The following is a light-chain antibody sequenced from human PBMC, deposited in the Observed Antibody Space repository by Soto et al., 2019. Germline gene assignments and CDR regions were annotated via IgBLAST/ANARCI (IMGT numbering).Light chain of an antibody. J-gene: IGKJ2*01. Sequence: EIVLTQSPGTLSLSPGERATLSCRASQSIDSTYFAWYQQKPGQAPRLLIYGTSSRATGIPDRFSGSGSGTAVPPTINRREPADFAVYYCHQYNGKPPYTFGQGTKLEIK. CDR2: GTS. CDR3: HQYNGKPPYT. CDR1: QSIDSTY. V-gene: IGKV3-20*01.